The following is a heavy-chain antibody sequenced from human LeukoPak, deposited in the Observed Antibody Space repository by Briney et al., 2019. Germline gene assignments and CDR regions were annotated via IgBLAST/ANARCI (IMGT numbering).Heavy chain of an antibody. CDR1: GGSISSYY. V-gene: IGHV4-59*01. CDR2: IYYSGST. D-gene: IGHD6-13*01. Sequence: PSETLSLTCTVSGGSISSYYWSWIRQPPGKGLEWIGYIYYSGSTNYNPSLKSRVTISVDTSKNQFSLKLSSVTAADTAVYYCARTQQLRYYYYYMDVWGQGTLVTVSS. J-gene: IGHJ6*03. CDR3: ARTQQLRYYYYYMDV.